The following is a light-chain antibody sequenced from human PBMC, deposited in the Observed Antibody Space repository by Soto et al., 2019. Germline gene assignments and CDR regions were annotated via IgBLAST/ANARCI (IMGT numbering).Light chain of an antibody. CDR1: QSVSSN. CDR2: GAS. CDR3: HQYNGWPRT. V-gene: IGKV3-15*01. J-gene: IGKJ1*01. Sequence: EIVMTQSPATLSVSPGERATLSCRASQSVSSNLAWYQQKPGQAPGLLIYGASTRATGIPARFSGSGSGTEFTLTISSLQSEDFAVYYCHQYNGWPRTFGQGTKVEI.